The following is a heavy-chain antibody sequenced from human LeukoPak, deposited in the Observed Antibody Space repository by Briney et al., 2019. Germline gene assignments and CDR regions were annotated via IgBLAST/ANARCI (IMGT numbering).Heavy chain of an antibody. CDR3: ARDLGYDSSGYCLDY. J-gene: IGHJ4*02. Sequence: GGPLRLSCAASGFPFSSHSMNWVRQAPGKGLEGVSSISSSSSYIYYAGSVKGRYTISRDNAKNSLYLQMNSLRAEDTAVCYCARDLGYDSSGYCLDYWGQGTLVTVSS. D-gene: IGHD3-22*01. V-gene: IGHV3-21*01. CDR1: GFPFSSHS. CDR2: ISSSSSYI.